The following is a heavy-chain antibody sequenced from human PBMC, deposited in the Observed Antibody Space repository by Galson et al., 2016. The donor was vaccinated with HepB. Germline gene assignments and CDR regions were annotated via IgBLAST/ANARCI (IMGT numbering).Heavy chain of an antibody. D-gene: IGHD6-6*01. CDR3: ARHYSSTWPAGLIFDS. J-gene: IGHJ4*02. V-gene: IGHV1-18*01. CDR1: GYTFTSYA. Sequence: SVKVSCKASGYTFTSYAISWVRQAPAQALEYLGWIDTSNGNTNYPQKFQDRVTLTTDTSTSPTYMDLRSLISDDTAVYYCARHYSSTWPAGLIFDSWGPGTRVTVSS. CDR2: IDTSNGNT.